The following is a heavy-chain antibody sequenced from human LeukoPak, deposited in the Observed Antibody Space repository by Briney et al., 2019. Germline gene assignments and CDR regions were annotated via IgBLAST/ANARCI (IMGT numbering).Heavy chain of an antibody. CDR2: ISSSGSTI. D-gene: IGHD1-1*01. CDR3: ARGWNDDY. Sequence: GGSLKVSCAASGFTFSDYYMSWIRQAPGKGLEWVSYISSSGSTIYYADTVKGRFTISRDNSKNTLYLQMVSLTTEDMAVYYCARGWNDDYWGQGTLVTVSS. CDR1: GFTFSDYY. V-gene: IGHV3-11*04. J-gene: IGHJ4*02.